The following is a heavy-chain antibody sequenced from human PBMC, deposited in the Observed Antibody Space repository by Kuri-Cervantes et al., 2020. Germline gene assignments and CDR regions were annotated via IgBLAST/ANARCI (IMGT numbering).Heavy chain of an antibody. CDR1: GYSITSGYY. J-gene: IGHJ3*02. V-gene: IGHV4-38-2*02. CDR2: IYHSGST. Sequence: ESLKISCAVSGYSITSGYYWGWIRQPPGKGLEWIGDIYHSGSTYYNPSLKSRVTISVDTSKNQFSLKLSSVTAADTAVYYCARDDYGGNSWALDIWGQGTMVTVSS. D-gene: IGHD4-23*01. CDR3: ARDDYGGNSWALDI.